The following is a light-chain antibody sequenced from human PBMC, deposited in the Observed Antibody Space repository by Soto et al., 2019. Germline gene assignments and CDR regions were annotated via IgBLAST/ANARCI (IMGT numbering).Light chain of an antibody. CDR1: KNDIGVYDF. J-gene: IGLJ3*02. CDR3: CSYAGGRTFVV. CDR2: EVV. V-gene: IGLV2-8*01. Sequence: QSVLTQPPSASGSPGQSVTISCTGTKNDIGVYDFVSWYQHHPGKAPRLIIYEVVQRPSGVPDRFSGSKSGNTASLTISGLQPEDEADYYCCSYAGGRTFVVFGGGTKVTVL.